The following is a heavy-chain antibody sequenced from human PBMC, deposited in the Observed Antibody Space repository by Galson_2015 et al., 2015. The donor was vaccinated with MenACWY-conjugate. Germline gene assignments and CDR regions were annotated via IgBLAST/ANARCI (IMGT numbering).Heavy chain of an antibody. V-gene: IGHV3-48*04. D-gene: IGHD2-2*01. CDR2: ISSSSSTI. CDR3: ARHAPSGYYFDY. J-gene: IGHJ4*02. CDR1: GFTFSSSP. Sequence: SLRLSCAASGFTFSSSPMNWVRQAPGKGLEWVSYISSSSSTIYYAESVQGRFAISRDNAKNSLYLQMNRLRAEDTAVYYCARHAPSGYYFDYWGQGTLVTVSS.